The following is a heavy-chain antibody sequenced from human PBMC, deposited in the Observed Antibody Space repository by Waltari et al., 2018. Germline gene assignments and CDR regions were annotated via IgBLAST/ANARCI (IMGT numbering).Heavy chain of an antibody. CDR2: IYPRDSDI. CDR3: ARVLEGGGAFDI. J-gene: IGHJ3*02. CDR1: GYRFTTYW. V-gene: IGHV5-51*01. D-gene: IGHD2-15*01. Sequence: EVQLVQSGAEVKKPGEPLKIPCKGSGYRFTTYWIGRVRRMPGKGLEWMGIIYPRDSDIRSSPSFQGQVTISADKSINTAYLQWSSLKASDTAMYYCARVLEGGGAFDIWGQGTMVIVSS.